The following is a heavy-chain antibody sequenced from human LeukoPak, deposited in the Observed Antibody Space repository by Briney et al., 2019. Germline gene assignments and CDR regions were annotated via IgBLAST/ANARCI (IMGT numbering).Heavy chain of an antibody. V-gene: IGHV6-1*01. D-gene: IGHD5-24*01. CDR3: ARGIGWPYFDY. CDR1: GGSVSRTNIA. Sequence: SQTLSLTCAISGGSVSRTNIAWNWIRQSPSRGLEWLGRTYYRSKWYNDYAVSVQSRIIINPDTSKNQFSLQLNSVTPEDTAVYYCARGIGWPYFDYWGQGTLVTVSS. CDR2: TYYRSKWYN. J-gene: IGHJ4*02.